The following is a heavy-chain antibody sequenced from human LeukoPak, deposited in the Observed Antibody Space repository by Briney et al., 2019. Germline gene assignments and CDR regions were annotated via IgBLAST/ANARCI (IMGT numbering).Heavy chain of an antibody. Sequence: GGSLRLSCATSGFTLSSFYMHWVRQRPGKGLVWVSRISDGTDTKYADSAKGRFTISRDNTKNTVYLRMNNLGAEDTAVYYCARGAWGYSVHFDNWGQGALVTVSS. CDR3: ARGAWGYSVHFDN. CDR1: GFTLSSFY. D-gene: IGHD3-16*01. V-gene: IGHV3-74*03. CDR2: ISDGTDT. J-gene: IGHJ4*02.